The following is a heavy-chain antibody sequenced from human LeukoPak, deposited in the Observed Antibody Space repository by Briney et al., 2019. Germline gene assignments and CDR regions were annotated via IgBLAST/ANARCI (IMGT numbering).Heavy chain of an antibody. V-gene: IGHV1-46*01. Sequence: EASVRLSCKASGYTFTSYYMHWVRQAPGQGLEWMGIITPTGGSTNYAQKVQGGVTMTSDTSAGTVYMELSSRRCCVSAGYYCARDQSIRDVGGGATWMRFYDYYGMDAWGQGATVTVSS. CDR2: ITPTGGST. J-gene: IGHJ6*02. D-gene: IGHD3-3*02. CDR1: GYTFTSYY. CDR3: ARDQSIRDVGGGATWMRFYDYYGMDA.